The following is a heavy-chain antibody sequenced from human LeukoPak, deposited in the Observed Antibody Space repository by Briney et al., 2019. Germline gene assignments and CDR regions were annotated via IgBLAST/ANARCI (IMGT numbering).Heavy chain of an antibody. D-gene: IGHD3-16*01. CDR3: ASSMITFGGVPYYFDY. CDR2: IIPILGIA. CDR1: GGTFSSYA. Sequence: ASVKVSCKASGGTFSSYAISWVRQAPGQGLEWMGRIIPILGIANYAQKFQGRVTITADKSTSTAYMELGSLRSEDTAVYCCASSMITFGGVPYYFDYWGQGTLVTVSS. J-gene: IGHJ4*02. V-gene: IGHV1-69*04.